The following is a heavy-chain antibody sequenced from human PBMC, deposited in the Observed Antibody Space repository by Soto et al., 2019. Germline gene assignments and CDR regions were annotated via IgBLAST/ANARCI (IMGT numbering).Heavy chain of an antibody. D-gene: IGHD3-3*01. J-gene: IGHJ4*02. Sequence: GGSPRLSCAASGFTFSSYAMSWVRQAPGKGLEWVSAISGSGGSAYYADSVKGRFTISRDNSKNTLYLQMNSLRAEDTAVYYCAKIPILRFLEWLFLDYWGQGTLVTVSS. CDR2: ISGSGGSA. CDR3: AKIPILRFLEWLFLDY. CDR1: GFTFSSYA. V-gene: IGHV3-23*01.